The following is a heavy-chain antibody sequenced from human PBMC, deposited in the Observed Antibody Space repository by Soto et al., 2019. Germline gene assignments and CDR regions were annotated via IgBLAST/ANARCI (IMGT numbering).Heavy chain of an antibody. CDR3: ARDGVGNTLRALNWFDP. J-gene: IGHJ5*02. CDR2: IWSDGSNK. D-gene: IGHD1-7*01. Sequence: QVQLVESGGGVVQPGRSLRLSCAASGFTFSSYGMHWVRQAPGKGLEWVAVIWSDGSNKYYADSVKGRFTISRDNSKNTLYLQMNSLRAEDTAVYYCARDGVGNTLRALNWFDPWGQGTLVTVSS. V-gene: IGHV3-33*01. CDR1: GFTFSSYG.